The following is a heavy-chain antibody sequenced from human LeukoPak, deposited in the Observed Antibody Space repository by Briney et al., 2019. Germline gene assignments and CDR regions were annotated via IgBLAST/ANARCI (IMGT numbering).Heavy chain of an antibody. V-gene: IGHV3-53*01. CDR2: IYSGGST. J-gene: IGHJ6*02. CDR1: GFTVSSNY. D-gene: IGHD3-3*01. Sequence: GGSLRLSCAASGFTVSSNYMSWVRQAPGKGLEWVSVIYSGGSTYYADSVKGRFTISRDNSKNTLYLQMNSLRAEDTAVYYCAREKLQASYDFWSGYRTKYYYGMDVWGQGTTVTVSS. CDR3: AREKLQASYDFWSGYRTKYYYGMDV.